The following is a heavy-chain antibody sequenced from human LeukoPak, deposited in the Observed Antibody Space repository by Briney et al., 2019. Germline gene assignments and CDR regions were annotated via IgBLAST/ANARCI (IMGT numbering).Heavy chain of an antibody. CDR1: GFTVSSNY. D-gene: IGHD3-3*01. CDR3: ARGFSYYDFWSGWGGGMDV. CDR2: IYSGGST. V-gene: IGHV3-53*01. J-gene: IGHJ6*02. Sequence: GGSLRLSCAASGFTVSSNYMSWVRRAPGKGLEWVSVIYSGGSTYYADSVKGRFTISRDNSKNTLYLQMNSLRAEDTAVYYCARGFSYYDFWSGWGGGMDVWGQGTTVTVSS.